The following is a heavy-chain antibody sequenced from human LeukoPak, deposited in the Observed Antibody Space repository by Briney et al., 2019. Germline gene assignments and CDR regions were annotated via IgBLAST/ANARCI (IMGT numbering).Heavy chain of an antibody. Sequence: PGGSLRLSCAASGFTFSSYGMSWVRQAPGKGLEWVSAISGSGGSTYYADSVKGRFTISRDNSKNTLYMQMNSLTAEDTAVYYCAKCSGARWVNWFDPWGQGTLVTVSS. D-gene: IGHD6-25*01. CDR2: ISGSGGST. CDR1: GFTFSSYG. V-gene: IGHV3-23*01. J-gene: IGHJ5*02. CDR3: AKCSGARWVNWFDP.